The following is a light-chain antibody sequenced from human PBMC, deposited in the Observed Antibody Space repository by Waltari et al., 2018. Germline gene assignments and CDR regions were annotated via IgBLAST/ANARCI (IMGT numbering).Light chain of an antibody. Sequence: DIVMTQSPDSLAVSVGERATSKRKSSQSVLYSSNNKNYLAWYQQKPGQPPKLLIYWASTRESGVPDRFSGSGSGTDFTLTISSLQAEDVAVYYCQQYYSTPGTFGQGTKVEIK. CDR3: QQYYSTPGT. J-gene: IGKJ1*01. CDR1: QSVLYSSNNKNY. CDR2: WAS. V-gene: IGKV4-1*01.